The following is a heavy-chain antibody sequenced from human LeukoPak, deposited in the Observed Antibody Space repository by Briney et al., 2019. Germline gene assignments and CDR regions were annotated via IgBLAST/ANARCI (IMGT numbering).Heavy chain of an antibody. Sequence: AASVKVSCKASGYTFTGYYMHWVRQAPGQGLEWMGWINPNSGGTNYAQKFQGRVTMTRDTSIGTAYMELSRLRSDDTAVYYCARADCSGGSCYSGAEYFQHWGQGTLVTVSS. D-gene: IGHD2-15*01. CDR3: ARADCSGGSCYSGAEYFQH. CDR1: GYTFTGYY. J-gene: IGHJ1*01. CDR2: INPNSGGT. V-gene: IGHV1-2*02.